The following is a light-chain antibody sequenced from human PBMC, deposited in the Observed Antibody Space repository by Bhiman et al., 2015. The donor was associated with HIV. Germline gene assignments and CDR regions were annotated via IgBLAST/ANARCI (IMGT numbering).Light chain of an antibody. J-gene: IGLJ3*02. Sequence: NFVLTQPHSVSESPGKTIIISCARSGGSIATNSVHWYQQRPGSSPTLVIYGNDQRPSGVPDRFSGSIDTSSNSASLTISGLTTDDEADYYCQSYETSNWVFGGGTTVTVL. V-gene: IGLV6-57*01. CDR3: QSYETSNWV. CDR1: GGSIATNS. CDR2: GND.